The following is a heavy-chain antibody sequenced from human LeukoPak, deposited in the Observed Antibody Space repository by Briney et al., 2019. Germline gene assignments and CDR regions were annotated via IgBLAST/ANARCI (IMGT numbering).Heavy chain of an antibody. V-gene: IGHV1-2*02. D-gene: IGHD5-12*01. Sequence: ASVKVSCKASGYTFTGYYMHWVRQAPGQGLEWMGWINPDNGGTNYAQKFQGRVTMTRDMSISTAYMEPSRLRSDDTAVYYCARDPSNSGYDYLYYFDYWGQGTLVTVSS. CDR1: GYTFTGYY. CDR2: INPDNGGT. CDR3: ARDPSNSGYDYLYYFDY. J-gene: IGHJ4*02.